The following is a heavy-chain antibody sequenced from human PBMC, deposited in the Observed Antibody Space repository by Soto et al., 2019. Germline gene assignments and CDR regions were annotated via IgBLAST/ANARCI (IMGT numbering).Heavy chain of an antibody. D-gene: IGHD3-22*01. CDR3: ARDDYDSRGYEFPIPAFDI. CDR1: GFTFSSYS. J-gene: IGHJ3*02. Sequence: GGSLRLSCAASGFTFSSYSMNWVRQAPGKGLEWVSYISSSSSTIYYADSVKGRFTISRDNAKNSLYLQMNSLRDEDTAVYYCARDDYDSRGYEFPIPAFDICAQGTMVTVSS. CDR2: ISSSSSTI. V-gene: IGHV3-48*02.